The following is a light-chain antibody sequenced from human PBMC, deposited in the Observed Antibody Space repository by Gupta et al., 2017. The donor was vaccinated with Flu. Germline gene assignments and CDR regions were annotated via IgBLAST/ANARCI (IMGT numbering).Light chain of an antibody. V-gene: IGKV1-39*01. Sequence: PSSLSASVGDRVTITCRASQRMADYFNWYQQKPGKAPKLLIYAASTLQSGVPSRFSGSGSGTDFTLSISRLQPEDFATYYCQQTNRTPGTFGQGTKVEIK. J-gene: IGKJ1*01. CDR1: QRMADY. CDR2: AAS. CDR3: QQTNRTPGT.